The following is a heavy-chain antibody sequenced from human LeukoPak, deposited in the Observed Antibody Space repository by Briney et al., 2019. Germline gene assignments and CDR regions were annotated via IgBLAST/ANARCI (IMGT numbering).Heavy chain of an antibody. V-gene: IGHV3-74*01. Sequence: GGSLRLSCAACGFTFRSYCMHWVRQAPGKGLVWVSRINGDGSSTTYADSVKGRFTISRDNSKNTLYLQMNSLRAEDTAVYYCASPWESDAFDIWGQGTMVTVSS. CDR3: ASPWESDAFDI. J-gene: IGHJ3*02. D-gene: IGHD1-26*01. CDR2: INGDGSST. CDR1: GFTFRSYC.